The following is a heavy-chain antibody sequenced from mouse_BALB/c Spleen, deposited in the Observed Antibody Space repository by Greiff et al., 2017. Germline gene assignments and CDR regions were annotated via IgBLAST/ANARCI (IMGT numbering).Heavy chain of an antibody. CDR1: GFSLTGYG. CDR2: IWGDGST. V-gene: IGHV2-6-7*01. J-gene: IGHJ4*01. Sequence: QVQLKESGPGLVAPSQSLSITCTVSGFSLTGYGVNWVRQPPGKGLEWLGMIWGDGSTDYNSALKSRLSISKDNSKSQVFLKMNSLQTDDTARYYCARDRKEILYAMDYWGQGTSVTVSS. CDR3: ARDRKEILYAMDY.